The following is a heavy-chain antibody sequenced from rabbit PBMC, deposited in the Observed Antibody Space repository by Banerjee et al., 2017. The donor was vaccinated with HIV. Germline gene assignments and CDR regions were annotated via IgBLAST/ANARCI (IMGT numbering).Heavy chain of an antibody. D-gene: IGHD2-1*01. Sequence: QEQLEESGGDLVKPEGSLTLTCTASGFSFSNRCVMCWVRQTPGKGLEWIACINTSSGNAVYANWAKGRFTISKTSSTTVALQMTSLTAADTATYFCASGLNDGGAGLNLWGPGTLVTVS. V-gene: IGHV1S45*01. J-gene: IGHJ4*01. CDR2: INTSSGNA. CDR3: ASGLNDGGAGLNL. CDR1: GFSFSNRCV.